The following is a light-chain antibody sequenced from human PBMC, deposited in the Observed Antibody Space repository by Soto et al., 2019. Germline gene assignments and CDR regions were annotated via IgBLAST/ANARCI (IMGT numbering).Light chain of an antibody. V-gene: IGKV1-5*01. CDR1: QNINSW. CDR2: DAS. CDR3: QHYNSYLWT. J-gene: IGKJ1*01. Sequence: DIPMTQSPSTLSASVGDRVTITCRASQNINSWLAWYQQKPGKAPKFLIYDASSFESGAPSRFSGSGSGTEFTLTISSLQPDDFATYYCQHYNSYLWTFGQGTKVEIK.